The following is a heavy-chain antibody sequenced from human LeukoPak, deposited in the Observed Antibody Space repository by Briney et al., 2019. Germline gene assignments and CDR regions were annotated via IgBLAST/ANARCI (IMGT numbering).Heavy chain of an antibody. V-gene: IGHV1-2*02. D-gene: IGHD3-10*01. CDR1: RDTPTGYD. CDR2: IIPISGGT. Sequence: PVKGSSTASRDTPTGYDMHWGRHAPGQGRERMGWIIPISGGTNYAQKFQGRVTMTRDKSISTAYMELSRLRSDDTAVYYCATQRTITMVRGVMGYWGQGPLVSVP. J-gene: IGHJ4*02. CDR3: ATQRTITMVRGVMGY.